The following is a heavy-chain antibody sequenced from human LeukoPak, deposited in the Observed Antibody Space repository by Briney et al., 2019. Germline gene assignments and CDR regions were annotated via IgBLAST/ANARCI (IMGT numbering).Heavy chain of an antibody. CDR3: ARDLTGTTSGWFDP. J-gene: IGHJ5*02. D-gene: IGHD1-7*01. Sequence: ASVKVSCKASGYTFTGYYMHWVRQAPGQGLEWMGWIKPNSGGTNYAQKFQGRVAMTRDTSISTAYMELSRLRSDDTAVYYCARDLTGTTSGWFDPWGQGTLVTVSS. CDR2: IKPNSGGT. V-gene: IGHV1-2*02. CDR1: GYTFTGYY.